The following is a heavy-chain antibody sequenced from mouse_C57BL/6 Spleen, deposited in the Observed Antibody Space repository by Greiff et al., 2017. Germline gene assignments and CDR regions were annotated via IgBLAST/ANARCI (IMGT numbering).Heavy chain of an antibody. D-gene: IGHD1-1*01. CDR3: AREAFYGSSSYYYAMDY. V-gene: IGHV1-80*01. J-gene: IGHJ4*01. CDR2: IYPGDGDT. CDR1: GYAFSSYW. Sequence: QVQLQQSGAELVKPGASVKISCKASGYAFSSYWMNWVKQRPGKGLEWIGQIYPGDGDTNYNGKFKGKATLTADKSSSTAYMQLSSLTSEDSAVYFCAREAFYGSSSYYYAMDYWGQGTSVTVSS.